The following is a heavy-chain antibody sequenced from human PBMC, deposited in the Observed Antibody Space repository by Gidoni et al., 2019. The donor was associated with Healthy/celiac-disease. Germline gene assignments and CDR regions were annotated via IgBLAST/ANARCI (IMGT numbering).Heavy chain of an antibody. CDR2: IKSKTDGGTT. J-gene: IGHJ4*02. CDR3: TTCEYYYDRSVVVRRGDY. V-gene: IGHV3-15*01. Sequence: EVQLVESGGGLVKPGGSLRLSCAASGFTFSNAWMSWVRQAPGKGLEWVGRIKSKTDGGTTDYAATVKGRFTISRDDSKNTLYLQMNSLKTEDTAVYYCTTCEYYYDRSVVVRRGDYWGQGTLVTVSS. D-gene: IGHD3-22*01. CDR1: GFTFSNAW.